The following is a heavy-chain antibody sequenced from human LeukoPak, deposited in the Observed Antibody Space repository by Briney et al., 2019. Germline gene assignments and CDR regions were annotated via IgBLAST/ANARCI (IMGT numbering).Heavy chain of an antibody. CDR3: AKDKRVSTGSYFPFDY. J-gene: IGHJ4*02. CDR1: EFTFRNYG. V-gene: IGHV3-23*01. D-gene: IGHD1-26*01. CDR2: ISNSGGST. Sequence: GGSLRLSCAASEFTFRNYGMSWVRQAPGKRLEWVSSISNSGGSTYYADSVKGRFTISRDNFKNTLFLQMNSLRAEDTAVYYGAKDKRVSTGSYFPFDYWGQRTLVTVSS.